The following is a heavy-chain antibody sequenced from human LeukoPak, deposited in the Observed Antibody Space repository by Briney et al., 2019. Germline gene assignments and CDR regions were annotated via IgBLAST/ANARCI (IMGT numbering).Heavy chain of an antibody. V-gene: IGHV3-9*01. D-gene: IGHD3-10*01. CDR3: AKDMNSYGSGSSYNPWGPFDS. CDR2: IAWNSGNT. CDR1: GFTFDNYA. J-gene: IGHJ4*02. Sequence: GGSLGLSCAASGFTFDNYAMHWVRQAPGKGLEWVSGIAWNSGNTGFADSVKSRFTISRDNAENSLSLQMNSLTPEDTAFYFCAKDMNSYGSGSSYNPWGPFDSWGQGTLVTVSS.